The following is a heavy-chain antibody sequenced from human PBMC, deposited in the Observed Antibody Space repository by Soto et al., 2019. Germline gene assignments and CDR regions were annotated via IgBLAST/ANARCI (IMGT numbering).Heavy chain of an antibody. D-gene: IGHD1-20*01. V-gene: IGHV3-7*01. Sequence: PGGSLRLSCAASGFTFSSYWMSWVRQAPGKGLEWVANIKQDGSEKYYVDSVKGRFTISRDNAKNSLYLQMNSLRAEDTAVYYCARPQGMGYYYYGMDVWGQGTTVTVSS. CDR3: ARPQGMGYYYYGMDV. CDR1: GFTFSSYW. CDR2: IKQDGSEK. J-gene: IGHJ6*02.